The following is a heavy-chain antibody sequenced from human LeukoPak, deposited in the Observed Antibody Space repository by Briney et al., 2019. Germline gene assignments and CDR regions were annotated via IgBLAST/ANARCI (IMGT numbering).Heavy chain of an antibody. CDR1: GFTFSNAW. CDR3: TTAFFGCTSTSCYEAYYYYGMDV. J-gene: IGHJ6*04. D-gene: IGHD2-2*01. Sequence: GGSLRLSCAASVSGFTFSNAWLSWVRQGPGEGLEWVGRIKRKTDGGTTDYGGPVKGRFTISRDDSKNTLYLQKNSLKTEDTAVYYCTTAFFGCTSTSCYEAYYYYGMDVWGKGTTVTVSS. V-gene: IGHV3-15*01. CDR2: IKRKTDGGTT.